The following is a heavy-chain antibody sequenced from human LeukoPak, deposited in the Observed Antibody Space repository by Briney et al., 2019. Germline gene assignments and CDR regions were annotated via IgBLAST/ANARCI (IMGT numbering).Heavy chain of an antibody. CDR2: IWYDGSNK. V-gene: IGHV3-33*06. CDR1: GFTFSSYG. CDR3: AKDSTYYDFWSGYYPPPYFDY. D-gene: IGHD3-3*01. Sequence: GGSLRLSCAASGFTFSSYGMHWVRQAPGKGLEWGAVIWYDGSNKYYADSVKGRFTISRDNSKNTLYLQMNSLRAEDTAVYYCAKDSTYYDFWSGYYPPPYFDYWGQGTLVTVSS. J-gene: IGHJ4*02.